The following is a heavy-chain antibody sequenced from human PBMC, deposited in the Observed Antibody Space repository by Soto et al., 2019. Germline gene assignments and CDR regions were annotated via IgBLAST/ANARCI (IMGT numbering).Heavy chain of an antibody. J-gene: IGHJ6*02. CDR1: GYTFTSYY. V-gene: IGHV1-46*01. Sequence: QVQLVQSGAEVKKPGASVKVSCKASGYTFTSYYMHWVRQAPGQGLEWMGIINPSGGSTSYAQKFQGRVTMTRDTSTSTVYMELSSLRSEDTAVYYCAREPAAGYYYYGMDVWGQGTTVTVSS. D-gene: IGHD6-13*01. CDR3: AREPAAGYYYYGMDV. CDR2: INPSGGST.